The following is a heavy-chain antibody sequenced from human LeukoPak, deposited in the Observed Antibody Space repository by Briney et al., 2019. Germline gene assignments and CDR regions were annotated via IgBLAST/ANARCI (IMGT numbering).Heavy chain of an antibody. CDR3: ARAMPHANWFNP. D-gene: IGHD2-2*01. V-gene: IGHV3-48*03. J-gene: IGHJ5*02. Sequence: GGSLRLSCAASGFTFSSYEMNWVRQAPGKGLEWVSYISSSGSTIYYADSVKGRFTISRDNAKNTLYLQMNSLRAEDTAVYYCARAMPHANWFNPWGQGSLVTVTS. CDR2: ISSSGSTI. CDR1: GFTFSSYE.